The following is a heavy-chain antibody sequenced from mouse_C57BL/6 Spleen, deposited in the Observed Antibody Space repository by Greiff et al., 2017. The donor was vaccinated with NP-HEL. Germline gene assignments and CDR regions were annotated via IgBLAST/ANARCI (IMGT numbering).Heavy chain of an antibody. CDR1: GFTFSDYG. CDR2: ISSGSSTI. Sequence: EVKLMESGGGLVKPGGSLKLSCAASGFTFSDYGMHWVRQAPEKGLEWVAYISSGSSTIYYADTVKGRFTISRDNAKNTLFLQMTSLRSEDTAMYYCARKSDGIYYFDYWGQGTTLTVSS. V-gene: IGHV5-17*01. J-gene: IGHJ2*01. CDR3: ARKSDGIYYFDY.